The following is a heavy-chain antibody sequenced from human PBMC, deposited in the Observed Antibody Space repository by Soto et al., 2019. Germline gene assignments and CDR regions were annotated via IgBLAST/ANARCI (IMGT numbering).Heavy chain of an antibody. D-gene: IGHD3-10*01. CDR2: ISYDGSNK. CDR3: ARSNIWFGETSLDY. CDR1: GFTFNSYA. J-gene: IGHJ4*02. V-gene: IGHV3-30-3*01. Sequence: GGSLRLSCAASGFTFNSYAMHWVRQAPGKGLEWVAVISYDGSNKYYADSVKGRFTISRDNSKNTLYLQMNSLRAEDTAMYYCARSNIWFGETSLDYWGQGTLVTVSS.